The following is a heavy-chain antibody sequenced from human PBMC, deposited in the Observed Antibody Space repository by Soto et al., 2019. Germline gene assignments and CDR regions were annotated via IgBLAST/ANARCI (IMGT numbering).Heavy chain of an antibody. D-gene: IGHD3-16*01. V-gene: IGHV1-18*01. CDR2: INGYNGNT. CDR3: ARMGDVPYYYYGMDV. J-gene: IGHJ6*02. Sequence: QVQLVQSGAEVKKPGASVKVSCKASGYIFTSYGVSWVRQAPGQGLEWLGWINGYNGNTNYGQNFQGRVTMTTDTSTSTAYMERRSLRSDDTAVYYCARMGDVPYYYYGMDVWGQGTTVIVSS. CDR1: GYIFTSYG.